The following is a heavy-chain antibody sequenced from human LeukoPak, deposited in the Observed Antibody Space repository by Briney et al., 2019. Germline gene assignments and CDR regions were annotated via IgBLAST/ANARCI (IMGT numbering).Heavy chain of an antibody. CDR1: GYTFTSYD. D-gene: IGHD6-19*01. J-gene: IGHJ5*02. CDR2: MNPNSGNT. CDR3: ARSRAVRRGWYNWFDP. Sequence: GASVKVSCKASGYTFTSYDINWVRQATGQGLEWMGWMNPNSGNTGYAQKFQGRVTMTRNTSISTAYMELSSLRSEDTAVYYCARSRAVRRGWYNWFDPWGQGTLVTVSS. V-gene: IGHV1-8*01.